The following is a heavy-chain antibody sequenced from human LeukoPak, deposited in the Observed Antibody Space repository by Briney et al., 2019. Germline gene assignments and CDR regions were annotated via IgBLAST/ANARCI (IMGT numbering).Heavy chain of an antibody. V-gene: IGHV1-8*01. CDR2: MNPNSGNT. J-gene: IGHJ4*02. CDR3: ARRPYSSSSRPDEFDY. CDR1: GYTFTSYD. D-gene: IGHD6-6*01. Sequence: ASVKVSCKASGYTFTSYDINWVRQATGQGLEWMGWMNPNSGNTGYAQKFQGRVTMTRNTSISTAYMELSSLRSEDTAVYYCARRPYSSSSRPDEFDYWGQGTLVTVSS.